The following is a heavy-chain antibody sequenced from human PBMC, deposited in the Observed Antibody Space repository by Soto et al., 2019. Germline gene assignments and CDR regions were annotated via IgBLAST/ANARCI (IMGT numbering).Heavy chain of an antibody. CDR3: ASQASDPYCTNGVCSYGMDV. Sequence: PSETLSLTCTFSCGTIISSSYYWGWKRQPPGKGLEWIGSIYYSGSTYYNPSLKSRVTISVDTSKNQFSLKLSSVTAADTAVYYCASQASDPYCTNGVCSYGMDVWGQGTTVTVSS. J-gene: IGHJ6*02. CDR1: CGTIISSSYY. D-gene: IGHD2-8*01. V-gene: IGHV4-39*01. CDR2: IYYSGST.